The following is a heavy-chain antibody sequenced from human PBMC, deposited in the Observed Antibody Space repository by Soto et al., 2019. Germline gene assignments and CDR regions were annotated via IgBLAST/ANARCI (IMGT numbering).Heavy chain of an antibody. V-gene: IGHV4-34*01. CDR2: INHSGST. CDR3: ARDEITYGSGSYYPGWNYYYYMDV. CDR1: GGSFSGYY. D-gene: IGHD3-10*01. Sequence: SQTLSLTCAVYGGSFSGYYWSWIRQPPGKGLEWIGEINHSGSTNYNPSLKSRVTISVDTSKNQFSLKLSSVTAADTAVYYCARDEITYGSGSYYPGWNYYYYMDVWGKGTTVTVSS. J-gene: IGHJ6*03.